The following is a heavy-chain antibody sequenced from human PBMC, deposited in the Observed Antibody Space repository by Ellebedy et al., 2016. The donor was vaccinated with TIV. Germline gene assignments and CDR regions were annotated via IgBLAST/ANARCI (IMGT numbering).Heavy chain of an antibody. CDR3: TRDISGSYYADY. CDR1: GFTFSASG. V-gene: IGHV3-23*01. J-gene: IGHJ4*02. Sequence: GESLKISCAASGFTFSASGMTWARQAPGKGLEWVPGISSGGITYYADSVKGRFTLSRDNSKNTLDLQMNSLRAEDTAVYYCTRDISGSYYADYWGQGTLVTVSS. D-gene: IGHD1-26*01. CDR2: ISSGGIT.